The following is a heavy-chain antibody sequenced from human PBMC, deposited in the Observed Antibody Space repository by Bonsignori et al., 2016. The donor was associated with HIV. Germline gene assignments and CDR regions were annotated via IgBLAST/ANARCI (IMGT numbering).Heavy chain of an antibody. D-gene: IGHD3-10*01. CDR3: VRETVVRGAYDFDY. CDR1: GFTFSSHW. J-gene: IGHJ4*02. CDR2: VNTDGSNT. Sequence: GGSLRLSCAASGFTFSSHWMHWVRQAPGMGLVWVSRVNTDGSNTHYADSVKGRFTISRDNAKNTLFLQMNSLRAEDTAVYYCVRETVVRGAYDFDYWGQGTLVTVSS. V-gene: IGHV3-74*01.